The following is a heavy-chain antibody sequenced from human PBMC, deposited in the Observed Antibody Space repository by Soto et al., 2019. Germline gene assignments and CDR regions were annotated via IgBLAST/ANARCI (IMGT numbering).Heavy chain of an antibody. J-gene: IGHJ4*02. V-gene: IGHV4-59*08. Sequence: SETLSLTCTVSGGSISSYYWSWIRQPPGKGLEWIGYIYYSGSTNYNPSLKSRVTISVDTSKNQFSLKLSSVTAADTAVYYCARHLYSSSSFVDYWGQGTLVTVSS. D-gene: IGHD6-6*01. CDR2: IYYSGST. CDR3: ARHLYSSSSFVDY. CDR1: GGSISSYY.